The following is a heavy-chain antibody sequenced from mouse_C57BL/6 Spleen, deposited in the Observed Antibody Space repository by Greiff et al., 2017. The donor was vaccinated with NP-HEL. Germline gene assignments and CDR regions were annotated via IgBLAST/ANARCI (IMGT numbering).Heavy chain of an antibody. CDR1: GFTFSDFY. CDR3: ARDAPELGQGGYFDV. CDR2: SRNKANDYTT. D-gene: IGHD4-1*01. Sequence: EVKLMESGGGLVQSGRSLRLSCATSGFTFSDFYMEWVRQAPGKGLEWIAASRNKANDYTTEYSASVKGRFIVSRDTSQSILYLQMNALRAEDTAIYYCARDAPELGQGGYFDVWGTGTTVTVSS. V-gene: IGHV7-1*01. J-gene: IGHJ1*03.